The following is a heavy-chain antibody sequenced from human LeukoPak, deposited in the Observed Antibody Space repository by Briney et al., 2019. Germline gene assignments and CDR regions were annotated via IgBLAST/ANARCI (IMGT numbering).Heavy chain of an antibody. CDR3: ARAGHRDYDILTGYYIGDQDNWFDP. V-gene: IGHV4-61*02. CDR1: GGSISSGSYY. Sequence: PSQTLSLTCTVSGGSISSGSYYWSWIRQPAGKGLEWIGRIYTSGSTNYNPSLKSRVTISVDTSKNQFSLKLSSVTAADTAVYYCARAGHRDYDILTGYYIGDQDNWFDPWGQGTLVTVSS. CDR2: IYTSGST. D-gene: IGHD3-9*01. J-gene: IGHJ5*02.